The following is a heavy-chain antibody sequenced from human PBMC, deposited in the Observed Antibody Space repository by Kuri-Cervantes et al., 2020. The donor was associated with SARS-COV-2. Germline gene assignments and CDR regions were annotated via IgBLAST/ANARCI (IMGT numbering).Heavy chain of an antibody. V-gene: IGHV2-5*02. D-gene: IGHD4-17*01. CDR1: GFSLSTSGVG. CDR2: IYWDDDK. Sequence: SGPTLVKPPQTLTLTCTYSGFSLSTSGVGVGWSRQPPGKALEWLALIYWDDDKRYSPSLKSRLTITKDTSKNQVVLTMTNMDPVDTATYYCSHKVDGDYDYLMGAFGIWGQGTMVTVSS. CDR3: SHKVDGDYDYLMGAFGI. J-gene: IGHJ3*02.